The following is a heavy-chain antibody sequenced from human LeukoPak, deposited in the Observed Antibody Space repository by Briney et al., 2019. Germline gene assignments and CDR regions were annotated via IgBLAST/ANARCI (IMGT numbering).Heavy chain of an antibody. CDR3: AGDQYYDYVSPGYFDY. D-gene: IGHD3-16*01. CDR1: GFTFSSYS. J-gene: IGHJ4*02. V-gene: IGHV3-21*01. Sequence: GGSLRLSCAASGFTFSSYSMNWVRQAPGKGLEWVSSISSSSSYIYYADSVKGRFTISRDNAKNSLYLQMNSLRAEDTAVYYCAGDQYYDYVSPGYFDYWGQGTLVTVSS. CDR2: ISSSSSYI.